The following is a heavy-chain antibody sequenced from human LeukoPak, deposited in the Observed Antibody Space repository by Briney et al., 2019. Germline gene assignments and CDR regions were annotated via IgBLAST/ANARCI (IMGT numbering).Heavy chain of an antibody. Sequence: PGRSLRLSCAASGFTFSSYGMHWVRQAPGKGLEWVAVISYDGSNKYHADSVKGRFTISRDNSKNTLYLQMNSLRAEDTAVYYCAKEVGYCSSTSCYTPYYYYYGMDVWGQGTTVTVSS. CDR2: ISYDGSNK. CDR1: GFTFSSYG. V-gene: IGHV3-30*18. CDR3: AKEVGYCSSTSCYTPYYYYYGMDV. J-gene: IGHJ6*02. D-gene: IGHD2-2*02.